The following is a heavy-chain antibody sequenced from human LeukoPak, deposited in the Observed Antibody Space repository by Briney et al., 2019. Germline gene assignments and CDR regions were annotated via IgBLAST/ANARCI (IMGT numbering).Heavy chain of an antibody. Sequence: PGGSLRLSCAASGFMFSRYWMHWVRQAPGKGLVWVSRINLDGSRTNYADSVKGRFTISRDNAKNTLYLQMNSPRAEDTAVYYCARILYDNSSYYDYWGQGTLVTVSS. D-gene: IGHD3-22*01. V-gene: IGHV3-74*01. CDR2: INLDGSRT. CDR1: GFMFSRYW. CDR3: ARILYDNSSYYDY. J-gene: IGHJ4*02.